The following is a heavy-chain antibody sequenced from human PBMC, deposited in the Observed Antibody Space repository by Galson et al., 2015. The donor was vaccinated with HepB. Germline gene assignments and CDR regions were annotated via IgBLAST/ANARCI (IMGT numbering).Heavy chain of an antibody. J-gene: IGHJ5*02. CDR2: IWYDGSNK. CDR3: ARDSGDSSPFDP. CDR1: GFTFSSYG. D-gene: IGHD6-19*01. Sequence: SLRLSCAASGFTFSSYGMHWVRQAPGKELEWVSVIWYDGSNKFYAESVKGRFTISRDNSKNTRHLQMNSLRAEDTAVYYCARDSGDSSPFDPWGHGTLVTVSS. V-gene: IGHV3-33*08.